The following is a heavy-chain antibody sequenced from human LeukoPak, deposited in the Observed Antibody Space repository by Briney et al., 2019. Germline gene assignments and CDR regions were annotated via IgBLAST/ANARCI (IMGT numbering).Heavy chain of an antibody. CDR3: AKRGVVIRVILVGFHKQAYYFDS. J-gene: IGHJ4*02. Sequence: GGSLRLSCAVSGITLSNYGMSWVRQAPGKGLEWVAGISDSGGNTNYADSVKGRFTISRDNPKNTLYLQMNSLRAEDTAVYFCAKRGVVIRVILVGFHKQAYYFDSWGQGALVTVSS. CDR1: GITLSNYG. CDR2: ISDSGGNT. D-gene: IGHD3-22*01. V-gene: IGHV3-23*01.